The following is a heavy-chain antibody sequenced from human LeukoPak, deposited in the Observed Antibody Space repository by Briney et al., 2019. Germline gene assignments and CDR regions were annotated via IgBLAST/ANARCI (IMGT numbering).Heavy chain of an antibody. CDR1: GYTFTGYY. J-gene: IGHJ6*03. V-gene: IGHV1-2*06. D-gene: IGHD4-17*01. CDR2: INPNSGGT. Sequence: ASVKVSCKASGYTFTGYYMHWVRQAPGQGLEWMGRINPNSGGTNYAQKFQGRVTMNRDTSISTAYMELSRLRSDDTAVYYCARERMTTVTTDYYYYMDVWGKGTTVTVSS. CDR3: ARERMTTVTTDYYYYMDV.